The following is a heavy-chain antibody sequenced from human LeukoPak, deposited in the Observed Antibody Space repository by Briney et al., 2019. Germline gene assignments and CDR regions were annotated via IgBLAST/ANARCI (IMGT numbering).Heavy chain of an antibody. CDR1: GFTVSSKY. Sequence: GRSLRLSCAASGFTVSSKYMSWVRQAPGKGLEWVSVMYSGGSTYYADSVEGRFTISRDNSKNTVYLQMNSLRAEDTAVYYCASVTMVRGPHFDYWGQGTLVTVSS. D-gene: IGHD3-10*01. CDR3: ASVTMVRGPHFDY. CDR2: MYSGGST. J-gene: IGHJ4*02. V-gene: IGHV3-53*01.